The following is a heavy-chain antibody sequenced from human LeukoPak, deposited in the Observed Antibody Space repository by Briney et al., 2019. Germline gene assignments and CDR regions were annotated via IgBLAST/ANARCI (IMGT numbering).Heavy chain of an antibody. V-gene: IGHV3-23*01. D-gene: IGHD6-6*01. CDR1: GFTFSSYA. CDR2: ISGSGGST. CDR3: AKDTRPIAARPQYFQH. J-gene: IGHJ1*01. Sequence: GGSLRLSCAASGFTFSSYAMSWVRQAPGKGLEWVSAISGSGGSTYYADSVKGRFTISRDNSKNTLYLQMNSLRAEDTAVYYCAKDTRPIAARPQYFQHWGQGTLVTVSS.